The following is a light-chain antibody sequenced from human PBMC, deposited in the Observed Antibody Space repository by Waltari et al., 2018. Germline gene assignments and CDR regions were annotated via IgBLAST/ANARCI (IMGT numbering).Light chain of an antibody. J-gene: IGKJ3*01. CDR3: VQSIQLPIT. Sequence: EILLTQTPLSLSVTPGQPASISCKSSLSLLHSDGETLLYWYLQKPGQPPHLLIYEVTNRLSEVPDRFSGSGSGTDFTLKISRVEAEDVVTYYCVQSIQLPITFGPGTKLDI. CDR2: EVT. V-gene: IGKV2D-29*01. CDR1: LSLLHSDGETL.